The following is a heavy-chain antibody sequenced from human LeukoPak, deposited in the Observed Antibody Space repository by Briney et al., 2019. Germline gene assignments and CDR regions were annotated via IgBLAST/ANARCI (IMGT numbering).Heavy chain of an antibody. CDR3: ARGSSSGYYYYMDV. V-gene: IGHV3-20*04. J-gene: IGHJ6*03. Sequence: PGGSLRLSCAASGFIFDDYGMSWVRHAPGKGLEWVSGINWNGGSTGYADSVKGRFTISRDNAKNSLYLQMNSLRAEDTALYYCARGSSSGYYYYMDVWGKGTTVTVSS. D-gene: IGHD6-6*01. CDR2: INWNGGST. CDR1: GFIFDDYG.